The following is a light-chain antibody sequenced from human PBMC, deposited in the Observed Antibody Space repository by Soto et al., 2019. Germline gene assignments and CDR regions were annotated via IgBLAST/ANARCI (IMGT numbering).Light chain of an antibody. CDR3: QQYNNWPLT. Sequence: EIVLTQSPATMSLPPWERATLFCRASQTVSSSLAWYQQKPGQAPRLLIYGAYSRATGIKARFSGSGSGTEFTLTIRSMQSEEFAVYYCQQYNNWPLTCGNGTRLEIK. J-gene: IGKJ5*01. V-gene: IGKV3-15*01. CDR2: GAY. CDR1: QTVSSS.